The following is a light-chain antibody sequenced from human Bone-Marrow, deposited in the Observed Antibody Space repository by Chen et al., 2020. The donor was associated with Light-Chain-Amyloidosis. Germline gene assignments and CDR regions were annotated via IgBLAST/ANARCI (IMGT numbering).Light chain of an antibody. CDR3: SSYTITNTLV. CDR1: SSDVGGDNH. V-gene: IGLV2-14*01. J-gene: IGLJ1*01. Sequence: QSALTQPASVSGSPGQSITISCTGTSSDVGGDNHVSWYQQHPDKAPQLMIYEVNNRPSWVPHRFSGSKSDNTASLTISGLQTEDEADYFCSSYTITNTLVFGSGTRVTVL. CDR2: EVN.